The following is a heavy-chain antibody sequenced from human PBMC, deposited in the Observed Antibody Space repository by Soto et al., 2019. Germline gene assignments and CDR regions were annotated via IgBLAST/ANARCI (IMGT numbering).Heavy chain of an antibody. V-gene: IGHV5-10-1*01. CDR2: IDPSDSYI. Sequence: EVQLVQSGAEVKKPGESLMISCKGSGYSFTSFWISWVRQMPGKGLEWMGRIDPSDSYINYSPPFQGHVTISADKSMSTADLQWSSLKASATAMDYCAWHGGTDWAIVVQFDWWGPGTLVTVSS. CDR3: AWHGGTDWAIVVQFDW. CDR1: GYSFTSFW. J-gene: IGHJ4*02. D-gene: IGHD3-22*01.